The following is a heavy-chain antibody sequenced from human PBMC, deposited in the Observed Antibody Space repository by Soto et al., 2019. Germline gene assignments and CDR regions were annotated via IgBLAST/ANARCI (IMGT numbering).Heavy chain of an antibody. CDR1: GYSFTSYW. Sequence: GGPLKISCKGLGYSFTSYWLGLVRQMPGKALEWMGIIYPSNSDTRYIPSFQAQVTISADKTISTAYLQWSSLKASDTAMYYFASIGSSTSEPYGMDVWGQGTTVTVSS. V-gene: IGHV5-51*01. D-gene: IGHD2-2*01. CDR2: IYPSNSDT. CDR3: ASIGSSTSEPYGMDV. J-gene: IGHJ6*02.